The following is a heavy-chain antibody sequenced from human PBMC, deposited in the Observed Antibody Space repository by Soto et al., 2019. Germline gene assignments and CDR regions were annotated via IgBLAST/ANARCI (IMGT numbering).Heavy chain of an antibody. J-gene: IGHJ1*01. D-gene: IGHD2-2*03. CDR2: ISGSGGST. CDR1: GFTFSSYA. Sequence: GGSLRLSCAASGFTFSSYAMSWVRQAPGKGLEWVSAISGSGGSTYYADSVKGRFTISRDNSKNTLYLQMNSPRAEDTAVYYCAKDGLDLWSTPFFQHWGQGTLVTVSS. CDR3: AKDGLDLWSTPFFQH. V-gene: IGHV3-23*01.